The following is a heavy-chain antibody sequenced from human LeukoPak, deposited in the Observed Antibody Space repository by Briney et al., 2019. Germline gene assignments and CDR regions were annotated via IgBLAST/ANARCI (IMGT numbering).Heavy chain of an antibody. CDR3: ARNQEIDYYDSSGFYWGVEY. J-gene: IGHJ4*02. CDR1: GYTFSAYS. D-gene: IGHD3-22*01. CDR2: ISGGGGTI. V-gene: IGHV3-48*01. Sequence: GGSLRLSCAASGYTFSAYSMNWVRQAPGKGLEWVSFISGGGGTIYYADSVKGRFTISRDNAKNSLHLQMDSLRVEDTAVYYCARNQEIDYYDSSGFYWGVEYWGQGTLVTVSS.